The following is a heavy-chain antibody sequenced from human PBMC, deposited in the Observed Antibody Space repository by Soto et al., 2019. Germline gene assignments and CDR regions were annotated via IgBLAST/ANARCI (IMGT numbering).Heavy chain of an antibody. Sequence: SETLSLTCTVSGGSISSYYWSWIRQPPGKGLEWIGNIYYSGSTNYDPSLKSRVTISVDTSKNQFSLKLSSVTAADTAVYYCARERYYGMDVWGQGTKVTVYS. V-gene: IGHV4-59*01. CDR3: ARERYYGMDV. J-gene: IGHJ6*02. CDR1: GGSISSYY. CDR2: IYYSGST.